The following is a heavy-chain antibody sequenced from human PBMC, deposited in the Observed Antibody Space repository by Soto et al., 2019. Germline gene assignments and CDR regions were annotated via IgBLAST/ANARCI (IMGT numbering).Heavy chain of an antibody. CDR2: ISGSGGST. J-gene: IGHJ5*02. V-gene: IGHV3-23*01. D-gene: IGHD3-10*01. CDR3: ANDDVLVRGGGVGWFDP. Sequence: PGGSLRLSCAASGFTFSSYAMSWVRQAPGKGLEWVSAISGSGGSTYYADSVKGRFTISRDNSKNTLYLQMNSLRAEDTAVYYCANDDVLVRGGGVGWFDPWGQGTLVTVSS. CDR1: GFTFSSYA.